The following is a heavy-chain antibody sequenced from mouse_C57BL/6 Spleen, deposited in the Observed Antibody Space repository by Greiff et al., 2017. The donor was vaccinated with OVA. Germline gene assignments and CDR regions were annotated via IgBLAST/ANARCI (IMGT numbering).Heavy chain of an antibody. D-gene: IGHD4-1*01. V-gene: IGHV1-18*01. CDR1: GYTFTDYN. CDR3: ARKKPGPDYFDY. Sequence: VQLQQSGPELVKPGASVKIPCKASGYTFTDYNMDWVKQSHGKSLEWIGDINPNNGGTIYNQKFKGKATLTVDKSSSTAYMELRSLTSEDTAVYYCARKKPGPDYFDYWGQGTTLTVSS. J-gene: IGHJ2*01. CDR2: INPNNGGT.